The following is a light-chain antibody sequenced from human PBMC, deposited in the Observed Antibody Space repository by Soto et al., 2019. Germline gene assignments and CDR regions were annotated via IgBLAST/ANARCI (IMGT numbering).Light chain of an antibody. CDR2: EVS. CDR3: TSFTGSTTFV. J-gene: IGLJ1*01. V-gene: IGLV2-14*01. CDR1: SSDVGGYNY. Sequence: QSALTQPASVSGSPGQSITISCTGTSSDVGGYNYVSWYQQHPGKAPKLMMYEVSNRPSGVSNRFSGSKSGNTASLTISGLQTDDEADYYCTSFTGSTTFVFGTGTKVTVL.